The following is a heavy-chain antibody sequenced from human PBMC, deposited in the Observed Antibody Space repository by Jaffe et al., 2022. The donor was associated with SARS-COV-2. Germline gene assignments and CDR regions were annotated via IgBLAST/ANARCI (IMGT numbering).Heavy chain of an antibody. Sequence: QVQLVQSGAEVKKPGASVKVSCKASGYTFTGYYMHWVRQAPGQGLEWMGWINPNSGGTNYAQKFQGRVTMTRDTSISTAYMELSRLRSDDTAVYYCARRGVLSDYYYGMDVWGQGTTVTVSS. V-gene: IGHV1-2*02. CDR1: GYTFTGYY. D-gene: IGHD1-1*01. J-gene: IGHJ6*02. CDR2: INPNSGGT. CDR3: ARRGVLSDYYYGMDV.